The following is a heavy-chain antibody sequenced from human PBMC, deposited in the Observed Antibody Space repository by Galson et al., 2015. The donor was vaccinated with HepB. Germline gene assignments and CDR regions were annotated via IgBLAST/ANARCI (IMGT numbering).Heavy chain of an antibody. Sequence: SLRLSCAASGFDFSYAWMSWVRQAPGKGLEWVGRIRRKTDGGTSDYAAPGKGRFTISRDDSKNMLYLQMNSLKIEDTAVYYCAHYGPAGYLQDWGQGTLVIVSS. V-gene: IGHV3-15*01. CDR3: AHYGPAGYLQD. J-gene: IGHJ1*01. CDR1: GFDFSYAW. CDR2: IRRKTDGGTS. D-gene: IGHD3-10*01.